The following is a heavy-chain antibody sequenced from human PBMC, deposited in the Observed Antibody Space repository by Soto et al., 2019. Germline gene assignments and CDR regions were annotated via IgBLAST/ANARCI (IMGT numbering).Heavy chain of an antibody. J-gene: IGHJ3*02. D-gene: IGHD6-13*01. V-gene: IGHV1-69*13. CDR2: IIPIFGTA. CDR1: GGTFSSYA. Sequence: ASVKVSCKASGGTFSSYAISWVRQAPGQGLEWMGGIIPIFGTANYAQKFQGRVTITADESTSTAYMELSSLRSEDTAVYYCAREQQLAPLDAFDIWGQGTMVTVSS. CDR3: AREQQLAPLDAFDI.